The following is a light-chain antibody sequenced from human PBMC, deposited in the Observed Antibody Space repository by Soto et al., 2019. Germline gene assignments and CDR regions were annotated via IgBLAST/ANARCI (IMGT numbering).Light chain of an antibody. CDR3: QQYGSSPS. CDR1: QSVGSNY. Sequence: EIVLTQSPGTLSLSPGERATLYCRASQSVGSNYLAWYQQKPGQAPRVLIYGASSRATGIPDRFSGSGSGADFTLTISRLEPEDFAVYYCQQYGSSPSFGQGTKVEIK. CDR2: GAS. V-gene: IGKV3-20*01. J-gene: IGKJ1*01.